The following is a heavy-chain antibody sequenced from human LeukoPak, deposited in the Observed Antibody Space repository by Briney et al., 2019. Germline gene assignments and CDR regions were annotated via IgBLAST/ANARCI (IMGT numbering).Heavy chain of an antibody. J-gene: IGHJ4*02. Sequence: ASVKVSCKASGYTFTGYYMHWVRQAPGQGLEWMGWINPNSGGTNYAQKFQGRVTMTRDTSISTAYMELSRLRSDDTAVYYCARGEGQWLVRAAFDYWGQGTLVTVSS. CDR1: GYTFTGYY. V-gene: IGHV1-2*02. CDR2: INPNSGGT. CDR3: ARGEGQWLVRAAFDY. D-gene: IGHD6-19*01.